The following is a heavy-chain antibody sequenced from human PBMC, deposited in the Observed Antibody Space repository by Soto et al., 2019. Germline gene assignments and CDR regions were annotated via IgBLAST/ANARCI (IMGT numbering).Heavy chain of an antibody. CDR1: GYSFSSHW. CDR3: ARRIAAAGDADDY. D-gene: IGHD6-13*01. V-gene: IGHV5-10-1*03. CDR2: IDPSDSYT. J-gene: IGHJ4*02. Sequence: EVQVVQSGAEVKKPGESLRISCKGSGYSFSSHWITWVRQMPGKGLEWMGRIDPSDSYTNYSPSFQGHVTFSADKSINTAYLQWSSLTASDTAMYYCARRIAAAGDADDYWGQGTLVTVSS.